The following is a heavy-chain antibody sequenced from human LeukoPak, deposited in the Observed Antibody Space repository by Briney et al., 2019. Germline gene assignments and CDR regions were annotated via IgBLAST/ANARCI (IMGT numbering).Heavy chain of an antibody. D-gene: IGHD6-25*01. J-gene: IGHJ5*02. CDR1: GGSISSYY. V-gene: IGHV4-59*08. CDR3: ARLGSWYSSEGWFDP. Sequence: PSETLSLTCTVSGGSISSYYWSWIRQPPGKGLEWIGYIYYSGSTNYNPSLKSRVTISVDTSKNQFSLKLSSVTAADTAVYYCARLGSWYSSEGWFDPWGQGTLVTVSS. CDR2: IYYSGST.